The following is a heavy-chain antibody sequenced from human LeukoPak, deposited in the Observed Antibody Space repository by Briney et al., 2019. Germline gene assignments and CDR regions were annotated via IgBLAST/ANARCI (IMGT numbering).Heavy chain of an antibody. CDR2: ISNGGDTT. D-gene: IGHD3-3*02. J-gene: IGHJ6*03. Sequence: PGGSLRLSCTASGFTFSSYAMHWVRQAPGKGLEHVSAISNGGDTTYYANSVKGRFTISRDNSKKTLYLQVGSLRVEDMGVYYCARGHFWSGYTYQDYFYYMDVWGKGTAVTVSS. CDR3: ARGHFWSGYTYQDYFYYMDV. V-gene: IGHV3-64*01. CDR1: GFTFSSYA.